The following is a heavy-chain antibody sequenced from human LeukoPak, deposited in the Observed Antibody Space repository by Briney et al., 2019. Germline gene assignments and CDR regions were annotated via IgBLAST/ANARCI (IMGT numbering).Heavy chain of an antibody. CDR3: ARETPRRGETRDGYR. J-gene: IGHJ4*02. V-gene: IGHV3-7*01. Sequence: PGGSLRLSCAASGFTFSNYWMNWVRQVPGKGLECLANIKQDGSETYYADSVKGRFTISRDNAKNSLYLQMNSLRAEDTAVYYCARETPRRGETRDGYRWGQGTLVTVSS. D-gene: IGHD5-24*01. CDR2: IKQDGSET. CDR1: GFTFSNYW.